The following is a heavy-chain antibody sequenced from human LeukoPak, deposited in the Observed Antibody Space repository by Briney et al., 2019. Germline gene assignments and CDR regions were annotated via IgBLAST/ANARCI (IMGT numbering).Heavy chain of an antibody. Sequence: GGSLRLSCVAFGFIFSSYSMNWVRQAPGKGLEWVSYISSSSTTYYAESVKGRFTISRDNSKNSLYLEMNSLRVEDTAIYYCARDATTAIGTVYMDVWGKGTTVTISS. V-gene: IGHV3-48*04. J-gene: IGHJ6*03. D-gene: IGHD1-1*01. CDR1: GFIFSSYS. CDR2: ISSSSTT. CDR3: ARDATTAIGTVYMDV.